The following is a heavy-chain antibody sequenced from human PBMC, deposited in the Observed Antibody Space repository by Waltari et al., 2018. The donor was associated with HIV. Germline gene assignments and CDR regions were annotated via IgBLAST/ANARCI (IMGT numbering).Heavy chain of an antibody. CDR2: ISWNSGSI. J-gene: IGHJ6*02. CDR3: AKGTAEYYGSGRLGV. Sequence: EVQLVESGGGLVQPGRSLRLSCAASGFTFDDYAMHWVRQAPGKGLEWVSGISWNSGSIGYADSVKGRFTISRDNAKNSLYLQMNGLRAEDTALYYCAKGTAEYYGSGRLGVWGQGTTVTVSS. CDR1: GFTFDDYA. D-gene: IGHD3-10*01. V-gene: IGHV3-9*01.